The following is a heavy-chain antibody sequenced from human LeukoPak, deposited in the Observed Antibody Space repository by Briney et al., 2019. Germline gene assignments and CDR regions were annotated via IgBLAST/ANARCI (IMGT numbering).Heavy chain of an antibody. CDR2: FDPEDGET. Sequence: ASVKVSCKVSGYTLTELSMHWVRQAPGKGLEWMGGFDPEDGETIYAQEFQGRVTMTEDTSTDTAYMELSSLRSEDTAVYYCATLYYYDSPDGYWGQGTLVTVSS. D-gene: IGHD3-22*01. CDR3: ATLYYYDSPDGY. CDR1: GYTLTELS. V-gene: IGHV1-24*01. J-gene: IGHJ4*02.